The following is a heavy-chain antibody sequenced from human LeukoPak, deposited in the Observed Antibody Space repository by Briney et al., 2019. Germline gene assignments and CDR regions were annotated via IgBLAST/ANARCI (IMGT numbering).Heavy chain of an antibody. CDR3: ARHRWDGTFNFDY. J-gene: IGHJ4*02. CDR1: GGSISSSSDF. CDR2: IYYSGRT. Sequence: PSETLSLTCTVSGGSISSSSDFSGWIRQHPGKGLEWIGSIYYSGRTYNNPSLRSRFTISVDTSKNHFSLKLSSVTAADTAVYYCARHRWDGTFNFDYWGQGTLVPVSS. D-gene: IGHD1-1*01. V-gene: IGHV4-39*01.